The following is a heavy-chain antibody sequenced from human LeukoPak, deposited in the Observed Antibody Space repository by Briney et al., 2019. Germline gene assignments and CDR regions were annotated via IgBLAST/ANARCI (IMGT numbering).Heavy chain of an antibody. CDR2: INQDGSEK. V-gene: IGHV3-7*03. Sequence: GGSLRLSCAASGFTFRSYWMNWVRQAPGRGLEGVVNINQDGSEKYSVDSVKGRFTISRDNAKNSLYLQMNSLRVEDTAMYYCARDGLRRPPTPYCGGDCPLDYWGQGTLVSVSS. CDR1: GFTFRSYW. D-gene: IGHD2-21*02. J-gene: IGHJ4*02. CDR3: ARDGLRRPPTPYCGGDCPLDY.